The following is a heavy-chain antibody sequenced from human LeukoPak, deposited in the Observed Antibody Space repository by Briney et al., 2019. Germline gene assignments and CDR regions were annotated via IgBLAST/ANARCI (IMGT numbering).Heavy chain of an antibody. J-gene: IGHJ4*02. CDR2: IKSKTDGGTT. CDR3: TAGDYTYYSDY. CDR1: GFTFNNAW. D-gene: IGHD4-17*01. V-gene: IGHV3-15*01. Sequence: GGSLRLSCAASGFTFNNAWMSWVRQAPGKGLEWVGRIKSKTDGGTTDYAAPVKSRFTISRDDSKNTLYLQMNSLKTEDTAVYYCTAGDYTYYSDYWGQGTLVTVSS.